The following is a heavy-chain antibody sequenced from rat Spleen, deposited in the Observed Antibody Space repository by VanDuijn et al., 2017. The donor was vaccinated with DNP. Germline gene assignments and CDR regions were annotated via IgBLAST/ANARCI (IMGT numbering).Heavy chain of an antibody. CDR1: GFMFDNHW. Sequence: EVQLVESGGGLVQPGRSLKLSCVASGFMFDNHWMIWIRQIPGKGLEWVACINTDGGTTYYPDSVKGRFTVSRDNAHNTVSLQMNSLRSEDAATYSGPTHNNYFDYWGQGVMVTVSS. V-gene: IGHV5-58*01. CDR3: PTHNNYFDY. D-gene: IGHD1-10*01. J-gene: IGHJ2*01. CDR2: INTDGGTT.